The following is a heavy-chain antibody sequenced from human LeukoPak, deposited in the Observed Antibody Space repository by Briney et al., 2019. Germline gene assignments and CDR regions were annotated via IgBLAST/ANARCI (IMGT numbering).Heavy chain of an antibody. Sequence: GGSLRLSCAASGFTFSSYGMHWVRQAPGKGLEWVAVIWYDGSNKYYADSVKGRFTISRDNSKNTLYLQMNSLRAEDTAVYYCARKRKDFDYDTLTGGIDYWGQGTLVTVSS. D-gene: IGHD3-9*01. CDR2: IWYDGSNK. J-gene: IGHJ4*02. CDR1: GFTFSSYG. CDR3: ARKRKDFDYDTLTGGIDY. V-gene: IGHV3-33*01.